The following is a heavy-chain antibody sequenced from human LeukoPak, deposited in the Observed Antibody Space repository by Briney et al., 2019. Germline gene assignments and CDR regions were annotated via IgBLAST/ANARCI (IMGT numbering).Heavy chain of an antibody. CDR2: ISRSSSYI. J-gene: IGHJ4*02. CDR1: GFTFSSYT. D-gene: IGHD3-10*01. V-gene: IGHV3-21*01. Sequence: TPGGSLRLSCAASGFTFSSYTMNWVRQAPGKGLEWVSSISRSSSYIYYADSMKGRFTISIDNAKSSLDLQMHSLRAEDTAVYYCARGSTVVRGVSPAGDYWGQGTLVTVSS. CDR3: ARGSTVVRGVSPAGDY.